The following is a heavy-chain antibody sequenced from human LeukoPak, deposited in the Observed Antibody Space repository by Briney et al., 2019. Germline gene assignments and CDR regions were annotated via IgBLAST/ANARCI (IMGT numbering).Heavy chain of an antibody. Sequence: PSETLSLTCAVYGGSFSGYYWSWIRQPPGKGLEWIGEINHSGSTNYNPSLKSRVTISVDTSKNQFSLKLSSVTAADTAVYYCARARGGKRGDYWGQGTLVTVSS. D-gene: IGHD2-15*01. CDR3: ARARGGKRGDY. CDR2: INHSGST. V-gene: IGHV4-34*01. CDR1: GGSFSGYY. J-gene: IGHJ4*02.